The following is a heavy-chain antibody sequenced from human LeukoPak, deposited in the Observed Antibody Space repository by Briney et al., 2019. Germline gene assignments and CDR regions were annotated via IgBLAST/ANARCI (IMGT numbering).Heavy chain of an antibody. CDR1: GFTFSSYG. D-gene: IGHD4-17*01. CDR2: ISYDGSNK. Sequence: GRSLRLSCAASGFTFSSYGMHWVRQAPGKGLEWVSVISYDGSNKYYADSVKGRFTISRDNSKNTLYLQMNSLRAEGTAVYYCAKDTAMTPVTAAIDYWGQGTLVTVSS. V-gene: IGHV3-30*18. J-gene: IGHJ4*02. CDR3: AKDTAMTPVTAAIDY.